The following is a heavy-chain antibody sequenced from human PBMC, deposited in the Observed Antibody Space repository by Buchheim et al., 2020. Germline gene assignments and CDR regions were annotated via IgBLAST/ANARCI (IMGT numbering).Heavy chain of an antibody. J-gene: IGHJ6*03. D-gene: IGHD3-10*01. V-gene: IGHV3-7*01. CDR3: ARKGGAYYYGSGSGDYYMDV. CDR1: GFTFSSYW. Sequence: EVQLVESGGGLVQPGGSLRLSCAASGFTFSSYWMSWVRQAPGKGLEWVANIKQDGSEKYYVDSVKGRFTISRDHAKNSLYLQMNSLRAEDTAVYYCARKGGAYYYGSGSGDYYMDVWGKGTT. CDR2: IKQDGSEK.